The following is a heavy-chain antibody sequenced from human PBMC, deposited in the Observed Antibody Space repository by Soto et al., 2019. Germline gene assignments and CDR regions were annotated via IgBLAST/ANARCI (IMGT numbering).Heavy chain of an antibody. CDR3: AKDLSSSWYYFDY. CDR1: GFTFSSYA. Sequence: GGSLRLSCAASGFTFSSYAMSWVRQAPGKGLEWVSAISGSGGSTYYADSVKGRFTISRDTSKNTLYLQMNSLRAEDTAVYYCAKDLSSSWYYFDYWGQGTLVTVSS. J-gene: IGHJ4*02. D-gene: IGHD6-13*01. CDR2: ISGSGGST. V-gene: IGHV3-23*01.